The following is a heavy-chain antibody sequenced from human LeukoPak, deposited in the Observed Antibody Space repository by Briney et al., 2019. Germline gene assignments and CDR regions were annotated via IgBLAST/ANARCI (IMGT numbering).Heavy chain of an antibody. Sequence: GGSLRLSCAASGFTFSSYVMHWVRQAPGKGLEWVAIISYDGSNEYYADSVKGRFTISRDSAKNSLYLQMNSLRAEDTAVYYCAKDRWSANYYYDSSAPFDYWGQGTLVTVSS. CDR1: GFTFSSYV. V-gene: IGHV3-30*04. D-gene: IGHD3-22*01. CDR2: ISYDGSNE. CDR3: AKDRWSANYYYDSSAPFDY. J-gene: IGHJ4*02.